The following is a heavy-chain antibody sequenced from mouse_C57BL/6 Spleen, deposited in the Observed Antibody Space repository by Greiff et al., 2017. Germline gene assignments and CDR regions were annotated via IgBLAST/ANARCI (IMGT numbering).Heavy chain of an antibody. J-gene: IGHJ2*01. D-gene: IGHD2-3*01. CDR1: GYTFTSYW. Sequence: EVQLQQSGTVLARPGASVTMSCKTSGYTFTSYWMHWVKQRPGPGLEWIGAIYPGNSDTSYNQQFKGKAKLTAVTSASTAYMELSSLTSEDSAVYYCTRPMVEYYFDYWGQGTTLTVSS. CDR2: IYPGNSDT. CDR3: TRPMVEYYFDY. V-gene: IGHV1-5*01.